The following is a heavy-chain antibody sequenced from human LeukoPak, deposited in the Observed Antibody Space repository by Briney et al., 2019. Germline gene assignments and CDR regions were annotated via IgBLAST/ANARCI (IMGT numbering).Heavy chain of an antibody. V-gene: IGHV3-7*03. D-gene: IGHD5-18*01. Sequence: GGSLRLSCAASGFTFSNYWMSWVRQAPGKGLEWVANIKEDGSEKYYVDSVKGRFTISRDNSKNTLYLQMNSLRAEDTAVYYCANFHRGYSYGSIDYWGQGTLVTVSS. J-gene: IGHJ4*02. CDR3: ANFHRGYSYGSIDY. CDR1: GFTFSNYW. CDR2: IKEDGSEK.